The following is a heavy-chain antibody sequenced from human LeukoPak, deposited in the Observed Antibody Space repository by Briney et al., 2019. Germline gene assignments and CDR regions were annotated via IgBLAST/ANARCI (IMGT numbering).Heavy chain of an antibody. CDR2: IYHSGST. D-gene: IGHD1-14*01. Sequence: SETLSLTCTVSGYSISSGYYWGWIRQPPGKGLEWIGSIYHSGSTYYNPSLKSRVTISVDTSKNQFSLKLSSVTAADTAVYYCAGLIRPGWFDPWGQGTLVTVSS. V-gene: IGHV4-38-2*02. CDR1: GYSISSGYY. J-gene: IGHJ5*02. CDR3: AGLIRPGWFDP.